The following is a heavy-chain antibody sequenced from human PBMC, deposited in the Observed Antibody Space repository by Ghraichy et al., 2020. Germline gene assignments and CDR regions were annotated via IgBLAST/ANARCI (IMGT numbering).Heavy chain of an antibody. D-gene: IGHD1-14*01. Sequence: SVKVSCKASGGTFSSYAISWVRQAPGQGLEWMGGIIPIFGTANYAQKFQGRVTITADESTSTAYMELSSLRSEDTAVYYCARESPPAGYYYYYYGMDVWGQGTTVTVSS. V-gene: IGHV1-69*13. CDR3: ARESPPAGYYYYYYGMDV. J-gene: IGHJ6*02. CDR2: IIPIFGTA. CDR1: GGTFSSYA.